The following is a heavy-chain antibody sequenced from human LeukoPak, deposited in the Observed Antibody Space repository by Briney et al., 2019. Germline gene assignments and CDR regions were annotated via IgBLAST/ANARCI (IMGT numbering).Heavy chain of an antibody. CDR1: EFTFSGYW. J-gene: IGHJ4*02. CDR3: VRDRGTYRPIDY. D-gene: IGHD1-26*01. V-gene: IGHV3-7*03. Sequence: GGSLRLSCAASEFTFSGYWMSWVRQAPGKGLEWVANIKQDGSEKYYVDSVKGRFTISRDNAKNSLYLQMNSLRAEDTAIYYCVRDRGTYRPIDYWGQGTLVTVSS. CDR2: IKQDGSEK.